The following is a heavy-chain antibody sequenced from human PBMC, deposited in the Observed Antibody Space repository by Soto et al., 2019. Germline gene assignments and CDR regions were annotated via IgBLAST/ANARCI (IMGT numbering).Heavy chain of an antibody. CDR3: ARMWTYDGWEDV. D-gene: IGHD3-10*01. CDR1: GYSFAGYW. J-gene: IGHJ6*02. CDR2: IDPSDSQT. Sequence: GESLKISCKGSGYSFAGYWITWVRQKPGKGLEWMGRIDPSDSQTYYSPSFRGHVTISVTKSITTVFLQWSSLRASDTAIYYCARMWTYDGWEDVWGQGTAVTVSS. V-gene: IGHV5-10-1*01.